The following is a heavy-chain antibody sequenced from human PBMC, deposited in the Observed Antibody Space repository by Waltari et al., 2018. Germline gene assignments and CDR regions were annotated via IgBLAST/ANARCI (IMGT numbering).Heavy chain of an antibody. Sequence: EVQLVESGGGLVQPGGSLRLSCEASGFAVSSSYMRWARQAPGKGLEWVSIISTTGDTHYADSVRGRSVISRDTPKNTLFLQMNSVRPEDTAVYYCAKGSGYILDYWGQGILVTVSS. V-gene: IGHV3-66*01. J-gene: IGHJ4*02. CDR1: GFAVSSSY. CDR3: AKGSGYILDY. D-gene: IGHD3-3*01. CDR2: ISTTGDT.